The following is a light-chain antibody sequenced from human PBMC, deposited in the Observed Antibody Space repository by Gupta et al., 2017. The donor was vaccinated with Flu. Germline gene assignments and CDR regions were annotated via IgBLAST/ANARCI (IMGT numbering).Light chain of an antibody. CDR3: QQYNNWPPST. CDR2: GAS. V-gene: IGKV3-15*01. CDR1: QSVSSN. J-gene: IGKJ5*01. Sequence: IVMTQSPATLSVSPGERATLSCRASQSVSSNLAWYQQKPGQAPRLLIYGASTRATGIPARFSGSGSGTEFTLTISSLQSEDFAVYYCQQYNNWPPSTVGQGTRLEIK.